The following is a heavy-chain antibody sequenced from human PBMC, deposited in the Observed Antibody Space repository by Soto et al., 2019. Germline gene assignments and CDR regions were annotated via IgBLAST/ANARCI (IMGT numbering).Heavy chain of an antibody. V-gene: IGHV1-69*13. J-gene: IGHJ4*02. D-gene: IGHD3-9*01. CDR1: GGTFSSYA. CDR2: IIPIFGTA. CDR3: ASPAMTYDILTGLDY. Sequence: ASVKVSCKASGGTFSSYAISWVRQAPGQGLEWMGGIIPIFGTANYAQKFQGRVTITADESTSTAYMELSSLRSEDTAVFYGASPAMTYDILTGLDYWGQGTLVTVSS.